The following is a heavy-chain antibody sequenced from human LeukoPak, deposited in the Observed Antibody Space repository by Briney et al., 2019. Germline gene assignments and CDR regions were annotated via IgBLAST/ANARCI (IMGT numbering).Heavy chain of an antibody. CDR2: IYYSGST. CDR1: GGSISSYY. CDR3: ARQGHDFWSGYQFDY. Sequence: SETLSLTCTVSGGSISSYYWSWIRQPPGKGLEWIGSIYYSGSTYYNPSLKSRVTISVDTSRNQFSLKLSSVTAADTAVYYCARQGHDFWSGYQFDYWGQGTLVTVSS. D-gene: IGHD3-3*01. V-gene: IGHV4-59*05. J-gene: IGHJ4*02.